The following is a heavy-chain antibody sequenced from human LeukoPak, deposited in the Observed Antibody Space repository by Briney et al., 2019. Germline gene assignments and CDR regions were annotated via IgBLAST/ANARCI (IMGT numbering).Heavy chain of an antibody. J-gene: IGHJ4*02. CDR3: AKDGVVGATVFFDY. CDR1: GFTFSSYG. Sequence: GRSLRLSCAASGFTFSSYGMHWVRQAPGKGLEWVAVISYDGSNEYYADSVKGRFTISRDNSKNTLYLQMNSLRAEDTAVYYCAKDGVVGATVFFDYWGQGTLVTVSS. D-gene: IGHD1-26*01. CDR2: ISYDGSNE. V-gene: IGHV3-30*18.